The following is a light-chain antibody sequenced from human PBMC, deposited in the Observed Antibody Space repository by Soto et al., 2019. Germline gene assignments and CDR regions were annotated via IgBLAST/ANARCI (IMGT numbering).Light chain of an antibody. CDR1: QSVGSH. Sequence: ETVMTQSPATLSVSPGERATLSCRTSQSVGSHLAWYQQKPGQAPRLLIYGASTRATGTPARFSGSGSGTEFSLTISSLQSEDFAIYYCQQYNDWPPWTFGQGTRVEIK. J-gene: IGKJ1*01. CDR2: GAS. V-gene: IGKV3D-15*01. CDR3: QQYNDWPPWT.